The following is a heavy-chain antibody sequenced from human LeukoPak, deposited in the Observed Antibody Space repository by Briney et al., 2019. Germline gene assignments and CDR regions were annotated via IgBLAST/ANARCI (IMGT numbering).Heavy chain of an antibody. J-gene: IGHJ4*02. D-gene: IGHD3-10*01. CDR1: GFSFSSYG. CDR2: IRYDGGNK. CDR3: AKVPGDHIGSGRSGY. Sequence: GGSLRLSCAASGFSFSSYGMNWVRQAPGKGLEWVAFIRYDGGNKYYADSVKGRFTISRDNSKNTLYLQMNRLRAEDTAIYYCAKVPGDHIGSGRSGYWGQGTLVTVSS. V-gene: IGHV3-30*02.